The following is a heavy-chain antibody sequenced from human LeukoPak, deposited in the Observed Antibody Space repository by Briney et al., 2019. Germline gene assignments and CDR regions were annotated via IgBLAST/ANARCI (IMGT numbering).Heavy chain of an antibody. Sequence: ASVKVSCKASGYTFTSYGINWVRQATGQGLEWMGWMNPNSGNTGYAQKFQGRVTMTRNTSISTAYMELSSLRSEDTAVYYCARAAPLLSGDYYGMDVWGQGTTVTVSS. V-gene: IGHV1-8*02. CDR2: MNPNSGNT. J-gene: IGHJ6*02. CDR1: GYTFTSYG. CDR3: ARAAPLLSGDYYGMDV. D-gene: IGHD2-2*01.